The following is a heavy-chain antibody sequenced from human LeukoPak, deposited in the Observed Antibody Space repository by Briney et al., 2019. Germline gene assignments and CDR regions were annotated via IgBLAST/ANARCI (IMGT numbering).Heavy chain of an antibody. Sequence: SETLSLTCTVSGGSVSSSSYYWAWIRQPPGKGLEWIGSVYYSGSTNYNPSLKSRVTISVDTSKNQFSLKLSSVTAADTAVYYCARGRNAEGVVDYWGQGTLVTVSS. CDR1: GGSVSSSSYY. V-gene: IGHV4-39*07. J-gene: IGHJ4*02. CDR3: ARGRNAEGVVDY. D-gene: IGHD2-2*01. CDR2: VYYSGST.